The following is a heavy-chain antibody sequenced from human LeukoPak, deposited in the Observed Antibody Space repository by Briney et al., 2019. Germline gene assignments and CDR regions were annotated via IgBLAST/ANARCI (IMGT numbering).Heavy chain of an antibody. CDR3: AGGSAARPLNY. CDR1: DGSISSHY. D-gene: IGHD6-6*01. Sequence: SETLSLTCTVSDGSISSHYWNWIRQPPGKGLEWIGYIYDSGSTNYNPSLKSRVTMSVDTSKNQFSLKLNSVTAADTAVYYCAGGSAARPLNYWGHGTLVTVSS. J-gene: IGHJ4*01. CDR2: IYDSGST. V-gene: IGHV4-59*11.